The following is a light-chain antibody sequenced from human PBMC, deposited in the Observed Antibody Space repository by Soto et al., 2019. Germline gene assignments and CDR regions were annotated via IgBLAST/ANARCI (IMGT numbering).Light chain of an antibody. Sequence: DFQMTQSPSSLSASVGDRVTITCRATQAIKNFLNWYQQKPGRASKLLISDASTLQRGVPSRFSGSGSGTHFTFVISSLQPEDVGTYYCQQSDNLPLTFGQGTRLDIK. J-gene: IGKJ5*01. CDR2: DAS. CDR1: QAIKNF. V-gene: IGKV1-33*01. CDR3: QQSDNLPLT.